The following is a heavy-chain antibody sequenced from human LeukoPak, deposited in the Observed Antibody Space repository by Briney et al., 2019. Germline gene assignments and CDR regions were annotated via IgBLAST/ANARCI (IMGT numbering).Heavy chain of an antibody. CDR2: IYYSGST. D-gene: IGHD5-12*01. CDR3: AGALGYSGYDS. V-gene: IGHV4-59*01. Sequence: SETLSLTCTVSGGSISSYYWSWIRQPPGKGLEWIGYIYYSGSTNYNPSLKSRVTISVDTSKNQFSLKLSSVTAADTAVYYCAGALGYSGYDSWGQGTMVTVSS. CDR1: GGSISSYY. J-gene: IGHJ3*01.